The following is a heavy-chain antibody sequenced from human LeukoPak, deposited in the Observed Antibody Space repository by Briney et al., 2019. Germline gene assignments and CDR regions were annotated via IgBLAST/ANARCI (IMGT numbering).Heavy chain of an antibody. CDR1: GFTVSNKY. CDR3: ARDWSHSFDY. V-gene: IGHV3-66*01. Sequence: GSLRLSCVASGFTVSNKYMSWVRQAPGAGLEWVSVLYNAGSTYYADSVKGRFTISRDNAKNSVNLQMNSLRAEDTAVYYCARDWSHSFDYWGQGILVTVSS. J-gene: IGHJ4*02. D-gene: IGHD3-3*01. CDR2: LYNAGST.